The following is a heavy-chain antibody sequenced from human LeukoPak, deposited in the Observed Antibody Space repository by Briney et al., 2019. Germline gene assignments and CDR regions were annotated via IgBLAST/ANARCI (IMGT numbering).Heavy chain of an antibody. J-gene: IGHJ4*02. CDR1: GYTLTELS. CDR3: ATVGRIVGATRDFDY. V-gene: IGHV1-24*01. Sequence: VASVKVSCKVSGYTLTELSMHWARQAPGKGLEWMGGFDPEDGETIYAQKFQGRVTMTEDTSTDTAYMELSSLRSEDTAVYYCATVGRIVGATRDFDYWGQGTLVTVSS. D-gene: IGHD1-26*01. CDR2: FDPEDGET.